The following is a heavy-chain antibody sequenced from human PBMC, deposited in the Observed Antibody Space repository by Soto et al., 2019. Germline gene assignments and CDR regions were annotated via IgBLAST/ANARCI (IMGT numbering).Heavy chain of an antibody. J-gene: IGHJ5*02. D-gene: IGHD6-13*01. CDR1: GGSISSGDYY. Sequence: QVQLQESGPGLVKPSQTLSLTCTVSGGSISSGDYYWRWIRQPPGKGLELIGYIYYSGSTHYNPSLKSRVTISVDTSKNQFALKLRSVTAADPAVYYCAGSTYSSSSLHWFDPWGQGNLVTVSS. CDR2: IYYSGST. CDR3: AGSTYSSSSLHWFDP. V-gene: IGHV4-30-4*01.